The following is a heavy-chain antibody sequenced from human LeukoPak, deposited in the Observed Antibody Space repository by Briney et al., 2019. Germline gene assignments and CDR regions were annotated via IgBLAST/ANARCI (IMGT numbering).Heavy chain of an antibody. Sequence: ASVKVSCKASGYTFTSYYMHWVRQAPGQGLEWMGIINPSGGSTSYAQKFQGRVTMTRDTSTSTVYMELSSLRSEDTAVYYCAREVTEHYYDSSGHYPFDYWGQGTLVTVSS. CDR3: AREVTEHYYDSSGHYPFDY. CDR2: INPSGGST. CDR1: GYTFTSYY. D-gene: IGHD3-22*01. J-gene: IGHJ4*02. V-gene: IGHV1-46*01.